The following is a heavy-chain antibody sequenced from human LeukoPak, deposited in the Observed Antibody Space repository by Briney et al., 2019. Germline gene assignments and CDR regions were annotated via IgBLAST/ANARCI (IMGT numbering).Heavy chain of an antibody. CDR3: ARDPRIAVAGKYFDY. J-gene: IGHJ4*02. Sequence: ASVKVSCKASGYTFTGYYMHWVRQAPGQGLEWMGRVNPNSGGTNYAQKFQGRVTMTRDTSINTAYLELSRLRSDDTAVYYCARDPRIAVAGKYFDYWGQGTLVTVSS. V-gene: IGHV1-2*06. CDR1: GYTFTGYY. D-gene: IGHD6-19*01. CDR2: VNPNSGGT.